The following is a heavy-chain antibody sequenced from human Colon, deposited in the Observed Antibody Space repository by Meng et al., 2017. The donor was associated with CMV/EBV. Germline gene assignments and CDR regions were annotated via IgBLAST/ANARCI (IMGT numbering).Heavy chain of an antibody. J-gene: IGHJ5*02. CDR1: GFTFGDYV. Sequence: GGSLRLSCTGSGFTFGDYVMSWVRRAPGKGLEWVGFIRSKAYGGTTDYAASVKGRFTISRDDSKSIAHLQMNSLKIEDTAVYYCTPHAGYKYGQTRGWFDPWGQGTLVTVSS. D-gene: IGHD5-18*01. V-gene: IGHV3-49*04. CDR2: IRSKAYGGTT. CDR3: TPHAGYKYGQTRGWFDP.